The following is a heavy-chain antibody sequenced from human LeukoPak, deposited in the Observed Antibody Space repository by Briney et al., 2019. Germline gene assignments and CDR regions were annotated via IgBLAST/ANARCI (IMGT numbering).Heavy chain of an antibody. Sequence: GGSLRLSCAASGFTFISYAMHWVRQAPGKGLEWVALISQDGNNRYYADSVKGRFTISRDNSKNTLSVQMNGLRTEDTAVSYCAKAPYDYSWYGDSWGQGTLVSVSS. D-gene: IGHD3-16*01. V-gene: IGHV3-30*18. J-gene: IGHJ4*02. CDR3: AKAPYDYSWYGDS. CDR1: GFTFISYA. CDR2: ISQDGNNR.